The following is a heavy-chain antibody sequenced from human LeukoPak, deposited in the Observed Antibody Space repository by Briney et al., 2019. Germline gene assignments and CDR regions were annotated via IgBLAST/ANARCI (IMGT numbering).Heavy chain of an antibody. CDR1: GGSISSGSYY. CDR2: IYYSGST. Sequence: SETLSLTCTVSGGSISSGSYYWGWIRQPPGKGLEWIGSIYYSGSTYYNPSLKSRVTISVDTSKNQFSLKLSSVTAADTAVYYCAMIVVVPNIARDYWGQGTLVTVSS. CDR3: AMIVVVPNIARDY. V-gene: IGHV4-39*01. D-gene: IGHD3-22*01. J-gene: IGHJ4*02.